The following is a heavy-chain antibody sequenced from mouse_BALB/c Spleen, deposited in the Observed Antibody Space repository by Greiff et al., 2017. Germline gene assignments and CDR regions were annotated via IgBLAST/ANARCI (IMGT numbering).Heavy chain of an antibody. J-gene: IGHJ2*01. CDR2: ISSGGSYT. D-gene: IGHD2-4*01. V-gene: IGHV5-6-4*01. CDR3: TRDDYDGFYFDY. Sequence: EVQRVESGGGLVKPGGSLKLSCAASGFTFSSYTMSWVRQTPEKRLEWVATISSGGSYTYYPDSVKGRFTISRDNAKNTLYLQMSSLKSEDTAMYYCTRDDYDGFYFDYWGQGTTLTVSS. CDR1: GFTFSSYT.